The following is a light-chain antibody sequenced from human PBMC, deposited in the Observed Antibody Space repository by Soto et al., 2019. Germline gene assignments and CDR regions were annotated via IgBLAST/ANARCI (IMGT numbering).Light chain of an antibody. CDR3: QQYNNWPPLT. CDR1: QSVSSN. CDR2: SAS. Sequence: EIVMTQSPATLAVSPGESATLSCRASQSVSSNLAWYQQKPGQAPRLLIYSASTRATGIPARFSGSGSGTEFTLSISSLQSEDFAVYYCQQYNNWPPLTFGGGNKVEIK. V-gene: IGKV3-15*01. J-gene: IGKJ4*01.